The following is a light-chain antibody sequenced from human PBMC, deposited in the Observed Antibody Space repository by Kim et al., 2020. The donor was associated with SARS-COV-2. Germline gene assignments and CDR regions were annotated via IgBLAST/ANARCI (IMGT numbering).Light chain of an antibody. CDR1: SSDVGAHNY. CDR2: AVS. V-gene: IGLV2-14*03. CDR3: SSYTSASTFV. J-gene: IGLJ1*01. Sequence: GQSITISCTGTSSDVGAHNYVSWYQQHPGKAPQLIIYAVSNRPSGVSHRFSGSKSVLTAALTISGLQAEDEADYYCSSYTSASTFVFGTGTKVTVL.